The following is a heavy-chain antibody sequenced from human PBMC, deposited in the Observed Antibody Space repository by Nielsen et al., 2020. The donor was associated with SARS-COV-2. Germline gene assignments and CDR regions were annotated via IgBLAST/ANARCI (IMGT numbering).Heavy chain of an antibody. CDR1: GYTFTTYP. Sequence: ASVKVSCKASGYTFTTYPMTWVRQAPGQGLEWMGWLSTQNGNTNFAQKFQGRVTVTTDTSTNTVYMELRSLRSDDTAVYYCARHTVYSSTWFAFDLWGQGTMVTVSS. J-gene: IGHJ3*01. CDR2: LSTQNGNT. V-gene: IGHV1-18*01. D-gene: IGHD6-13*01. CDR3: ARHTVYSSTWFAFDL.